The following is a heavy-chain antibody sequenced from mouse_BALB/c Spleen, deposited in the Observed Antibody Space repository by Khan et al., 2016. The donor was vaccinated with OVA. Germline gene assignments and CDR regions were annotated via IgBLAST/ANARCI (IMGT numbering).Heavy chain of an antibody. Sequence: EVKLVESGGGLVQPGGSRKLSCAASGFTFSSFGMHWVRQAPKKGLEWVAYMSSGSSTIYYVDTVKGRFTISRDNPKNTLFLQMTSLRSEDTAMYSCARSGGNFHWYFDVWGAGTSVTVSS. D-gene: IGHD2-1*01. CDR3: ARSGGNFHWYFDV. CDR2: MSSGSSTI. V-gene: IGHV5-17*02. CDR1: GFTFSSFG. J-gene: IGHJ1*01.